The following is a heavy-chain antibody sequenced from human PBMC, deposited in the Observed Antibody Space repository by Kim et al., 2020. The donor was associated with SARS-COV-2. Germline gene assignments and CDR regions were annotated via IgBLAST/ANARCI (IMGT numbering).Heavy chain of an antibody. CDR2: IYYSGST. J-gene: IGHJ4*02. CDR1: GGSISSSSYY. V-gene: IGHV4-39*01. CDR3: ARRVGGIFGVVTFDY. Sequence: SETLSLTCTVSGGSISSSSYYWGWIRQPPGKGLEWIGSIYYSGSTYYNPSLKSRVTISVDTSKNQFSLKLSSVTAADTAVYYCARRVGGIFGVVTFDYWGQGTLVTVSS. D-gene: IGHD3-3*01.